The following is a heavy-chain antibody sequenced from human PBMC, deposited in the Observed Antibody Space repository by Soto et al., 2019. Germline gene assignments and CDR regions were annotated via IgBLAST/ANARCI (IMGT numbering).Heavy chain of an antibody. V-gene: IGHV1-69*10. CDR1: GSTVIDCY. CDR3: ARGRRTHTFDY. D-gene: IGHD1-7*01. J-gene: IGHJ4*02. CDR2: ISPNFGIA. Sequence: SVKVSCKASGSTVIDCYMHWVRQAPGQGLEWMGWISPNFGIANYAQKFQGRVTITRDKSMSTAYIDLTSLRSEDTAVYYCARGRRTHTFDYWGQGTLVTVSS.